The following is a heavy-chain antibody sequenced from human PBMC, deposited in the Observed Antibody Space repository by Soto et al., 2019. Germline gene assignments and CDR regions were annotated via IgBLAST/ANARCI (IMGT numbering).Heavy chain of an antibody. CDR1: GGSISSGGYY. CDR2: IYYSGSI. J-gene: IGHJ6*02. V-gene: IGHV4-31*03. Sequence: VHLQESGPGLVKPSQTLSLSCTVSGGSISSGGYYWSWIRQHPGRGLAWIGYIYYSGSIYYNPSLKSRVTISVDTSKNQFSLDLSSVTAADTAVYYCARVGYCSGGSCYGYYYYYGMDVWGQGTTVTVSS. CDR3: ARVGYCSGGSCYGYYYYYGMDV. D-gene: IGHD2-15*01.